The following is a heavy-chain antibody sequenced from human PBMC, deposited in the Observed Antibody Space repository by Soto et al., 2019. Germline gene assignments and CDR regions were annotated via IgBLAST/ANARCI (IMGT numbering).Heavy chain of an antibody. J-gene: IGHJ6*02. CDR3: ASSPVTGIYYAMDV. V-gene: IGHV4-31*03. CDR2: SYYTGST. D-gene: IGHD6-19*01. CDR1: GGSISSGGYY. Sequence: PSETLSLTCTVSGGSISSGGYYWSWIRQHPGQGLEWIGNSYYTGSTHYDPSLKSRITISLDTSKNQISLQLSSVTAADTAVYYCASSPVTGIYYAMDVWGQGTTVTVSS.